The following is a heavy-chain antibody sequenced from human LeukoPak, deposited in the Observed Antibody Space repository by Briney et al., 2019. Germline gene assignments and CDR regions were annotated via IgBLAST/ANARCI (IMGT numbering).Heavy chain of an antibody. J-gene: IGHJ6*03. CDR2: IYTSGST. V-gene: IGHV4-61*02. D-gene: IGHD5-18*01. Sequence: PSQTLSLTCTVSGDSISSGDYYWSWIRQPAGKGLEWIGRIYTSGSTNYNPSLKSRVTISVDTSKNQFSLKLSSVTAADTAVYYCAGGYIYGTNYYYYYMDVWGKGTTVTISS. CDR3: AGGYIYGTNYYYYYMDV. CDR1: GDSISSGDYY.